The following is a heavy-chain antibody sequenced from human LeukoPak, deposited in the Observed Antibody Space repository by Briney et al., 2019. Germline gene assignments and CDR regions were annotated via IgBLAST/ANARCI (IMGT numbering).Heavy chain of an antibody. V-gene: IGHV1-69*04. CDR1: GGTFSSYA. Sequence: SVKVSCKASGGTFSSYAISWVRQAPGKGLEWMGRIIPIFGIANYAQKFQGRVTITADKSTSTAYMELSSLRSEDTAVYYCASTYSGSYGENAFDIWGQGTMVTVSS. CDR3: ASTYSGSYGENAFDI. J-gene: IGHJ3*02. CDR2: IIPIFGIA. D-gene: IGHD1-26*01.